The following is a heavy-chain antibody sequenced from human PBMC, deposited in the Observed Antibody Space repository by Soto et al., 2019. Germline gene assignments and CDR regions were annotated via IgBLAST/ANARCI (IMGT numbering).Heavy chain of an antibody. J-gene: IGHJ4*02. CDR1: GFTFYDYG. D-gene: IGHD4-4*01. CDR3: AKDFSSKGWMGLNAPSDS. Sequence: EIQLLESGEGVVEPGGSLTLSCAASGFTFYDYGMNWVRQAPGKGLEWVSSISGSSRRTDYADSVKGRFVISRDNSKAMVYLEMNRLRAADTAVYYCAKDFSSKGWMGLNAPSDSWGQGILVSVSS. V-gene: IGHV3-23*01. CDR2: ISGSSRRT.